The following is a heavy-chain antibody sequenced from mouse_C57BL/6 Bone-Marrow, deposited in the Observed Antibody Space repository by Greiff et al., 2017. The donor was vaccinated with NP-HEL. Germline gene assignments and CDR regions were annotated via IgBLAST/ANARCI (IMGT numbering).Heavy chain of an antibody. J-gene: IGHJ3*01. CDR2: INPNNGGT. D-gene: IGHD1-1*01. Sequence: VQLQQSGPELVKPGASVKIPCKASGYTFTDYNMDWVKQSHGKSLEWIGDINPNNGGTIYNQKFKGKATLTVDKSSSTAYMELRSLTSEDTAVYYCARSGYYGSGYPSWFAYWGQGTLVTVSA. V-gene: IGHV1-18*01. CDR3: ARSGYYGSGYPSWFAY. CDR1: GYTFTDYN.